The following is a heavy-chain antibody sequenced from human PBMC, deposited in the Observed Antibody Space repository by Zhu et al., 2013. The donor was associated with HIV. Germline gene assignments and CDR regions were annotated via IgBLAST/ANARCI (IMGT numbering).Heavy chain of an antibody. J-gene: IGHJ3*02. V-gene: IGHV1-8*01. CDR2: MNPNSGNT. CDR1: GYTFTSYD. CDR3: ARFGAGVLGDPDAFDI. D-gene: IGHD3-3*01. Sequence: QVQLVQSGAEVKKPGASVKVSCKASGYTFTSYDINWVRQATGQGLEWMGWMNPNSGNTGYAQKFQGRVTMTRNTSISTAYMELSSLRSEDTAVYYCARFGAGVLGDPDAFDIWGQGTMVTVSS.